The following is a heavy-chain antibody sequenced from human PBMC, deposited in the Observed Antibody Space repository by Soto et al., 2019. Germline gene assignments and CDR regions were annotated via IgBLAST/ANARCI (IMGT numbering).Heavy chain of an antibody. J-gene: IGHJ6*02. V-gene: IGHV3-13*04. CDR3: ARGHSSSGWSLYGMDV. Sequence: EVQLVESGGGLVQPGGSLRLSCAASGFTFSSYDMHWVRQATGKGLEWVSAIGTAGDTYYPGSVKGRFTISRENAKNSLYLQMNSLRAGDTAVYYCARGHSSSGWSLYGMDVWGQGTTVTVSS. CDR2: IGTAGDT. D-gene: IGHD6-19*01. CDR1: GFTFSSYD.